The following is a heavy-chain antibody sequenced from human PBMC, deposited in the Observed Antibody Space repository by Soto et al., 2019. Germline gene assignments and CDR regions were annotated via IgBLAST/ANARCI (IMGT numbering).Heavy chain of an antibody. D-gene: IGHD5-18*01. V-gene: IGHV3-30-3*01. CDR2: ISYDGSNK. Sequence: QVQLVESGGGVVQPGRSLRLSCAASGFTFSSYAMHWVRQAPGKGLEWVAVISYDGSNKYYADSVKGRFTISRDNSKNTLYLQMNSLRAEDTAVYYCARSLTWIQLWHGQIGYWGQGTLVTVSS. J-gene: IGHJ4*02. CDR3: ARSLTWIQLWHGQIGY. CDR1: GFTFSSYA.